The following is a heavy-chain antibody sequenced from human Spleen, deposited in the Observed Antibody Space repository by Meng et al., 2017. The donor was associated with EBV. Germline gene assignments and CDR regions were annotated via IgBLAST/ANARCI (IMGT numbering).Heavy chain of an antibody. CDR3: ARDRSEMAGSWGGY. V-gene: IGHV1-18*01. CDR2: VSPYNGYT. J-gene: IGHJ4*01. CDR1: GYTFIHYG. Sequence: QVPLVQSGAEVEKPGASVTVSCKASGYTFIHYGINWVRQASGQGLEWMGWVSPYNGYTSYAQNLKGRVTMTTDTSTNTAYMTLRSLRSDDTAVYYCARDRSEMAGSWGGYWGQGSLVTVSS. D-gene: IGHD5-24*01.